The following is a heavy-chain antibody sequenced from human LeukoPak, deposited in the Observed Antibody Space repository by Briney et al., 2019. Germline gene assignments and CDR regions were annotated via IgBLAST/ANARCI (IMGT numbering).Heavy chain of an antibody. CDR3: ARHSIDWDYFDY. Sequence: SETLSLTCTVSGGSITNYYWSWIRQPPGKGLEWIGYTYYTGSTNYNPSLKSRVTISVDTSKNQVSLKLNSLTAADTAVYYCARHSIDWDYFDYWGQGALVAVSS. CDR1: GGSITNYY. J-gene: IGHJ4*02. CDR2: TYYTGST. V-gene: IGHV4-59*01. D-gene: IGHD6-19*01.